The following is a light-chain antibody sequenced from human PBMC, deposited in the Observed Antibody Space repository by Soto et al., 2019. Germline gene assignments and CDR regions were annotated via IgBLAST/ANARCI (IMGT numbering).Light chain of an antibody. CDR2: SDG. J-gene: IGLJ3*02. CDR3: ASWEDSLNGWV. V-gene: IGLV1-44*01. CDR1: SSNVGSNT. Sequence: QSVLTQPPSASGTPGQRVTISCSGSSSNVGSNTVSWYQQLPGTAPKVLIYSDGQRPSGVPDRFSGSRSDSSASLAISGLQSGDEGDYYCASWEDSLNGWVIGGGTKLTVL.